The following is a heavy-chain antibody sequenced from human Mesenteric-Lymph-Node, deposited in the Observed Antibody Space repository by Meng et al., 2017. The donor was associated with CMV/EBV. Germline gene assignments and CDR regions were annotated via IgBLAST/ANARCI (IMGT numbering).Heavy chain of an antibody. CDR2: IKQDGSEE. CDR3: AKVGYTTGDY. J-gene: IGHJ4*02. D-gene: IGHD5-18*01. CDR1: GFTFSSYW. Sequence: GESLKISCAASGFTFSSYWMSWVRQAPGKGLEWVANIKQDGSEEFSVDSVKGRFTISRDNAKNSLYLQMNSLRAEDTAVYYCAKVGYTTGDYWGQGTLVTVSS. V-gene: IGHV3-7*01.